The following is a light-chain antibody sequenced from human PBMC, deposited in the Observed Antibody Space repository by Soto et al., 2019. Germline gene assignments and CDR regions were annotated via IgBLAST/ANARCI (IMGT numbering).Light chain of an antibody. Sequence: DIQKTQSPSTLSASVGDRATITCRASQSISSWLAWYQQKPGKAPKLLIYKASTLESGVPSNFSGSGSGTEFTLTISSLQPEDFATYYCQQYNSYPWTFGQGTKVDIK. V-gene: IGKV1-5*03. CDR1: QSISSW. CDR3: QQYNSYPWT. CDR2: KAS. J-gene: IGKJ1*01.